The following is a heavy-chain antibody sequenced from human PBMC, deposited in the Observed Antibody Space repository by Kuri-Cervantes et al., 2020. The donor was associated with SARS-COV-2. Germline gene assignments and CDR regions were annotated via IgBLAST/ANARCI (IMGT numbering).Heavy chain of an antibody. V-gene: IGHV3-30*04. J-gene: IGHJ4*02. CDR1: GFTFNTCA. D-gene: IGHD2-21*01. Sequence: LSLTCAASGFTFNTCAMHWVRQAPGKGLEWVTMISNDGRNKNYADSVKGRFTISRDNSKSTLYLQINSLRTEDTAIFYCARARVGVLDFWGQGALVTVSS. CDR2: ISNDGRNK. CDR3: ARARVGVLDF.